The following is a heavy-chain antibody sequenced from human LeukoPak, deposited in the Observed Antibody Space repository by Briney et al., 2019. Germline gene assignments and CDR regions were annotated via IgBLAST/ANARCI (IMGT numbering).Heavy chain of an antibody. D-gene: IGHD2-2*01. Sequence: ASVKVSCKASGYTFTGYYMQWVRQAAGQGLEWMGRLNPNSGGTNYAQKFQGRVTMTRDTSISTAYMELSRLRSDDTAVYYCASTRDCSSTSCYFDYYYYMDVWGKGTTVTVSS. J-gene: IGHJ6*03. CDR2: LNPNSGGT. CDR1: GYTFTGYY. V-gene: IGHV1-2*06. CDR3: ASTRDCSSTSCYFDYYYYMDV.